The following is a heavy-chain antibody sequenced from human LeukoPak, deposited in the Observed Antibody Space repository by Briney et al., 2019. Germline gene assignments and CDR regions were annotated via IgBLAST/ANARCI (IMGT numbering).Heavy chain of an antibody. CDR3: ARRPTTSIVGATTNYFDH. D-gene: IGHD1-26*01. V-gene: IGHV4-39*01. J-gene: IGHJ4*02. Sequence: SETLSLTCTVSGGSISSSSYYWGWIRQPPGKGLEWIGSIDFSGSTYYRPSLKSRVTLSIDTSKNQFSLRLSSVTAADTAVYYCARRPTTSIVGATTNYFDHWGQGTLVTVSS. CDR2: IDFSGST. CDR1: GGSISSSSYY.